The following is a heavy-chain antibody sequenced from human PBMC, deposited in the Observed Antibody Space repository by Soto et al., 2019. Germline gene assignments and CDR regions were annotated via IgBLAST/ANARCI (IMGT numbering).Heavy chain of an antibody. J-gene: IGHJ4*02. CDR2: ISGSGGRP. D-gene: IGHD2-15*01. CDR1: GFTFSSYA. Sequence: GGSLRLSCAASGFTFSSYAMSWVRQAPGKGLEWVSAISGSGGRPYYADSVKGRFTISRDNSKNTLYLQMNSLRAEDTAVYYCAKWGKEIGYCSGGSCYSGLYYFDYWGQGTLVTGSS. CDR3: AKWGKEIGYCSGGSCYSGLYYFDY. V-gene: IGHV3-23*01.